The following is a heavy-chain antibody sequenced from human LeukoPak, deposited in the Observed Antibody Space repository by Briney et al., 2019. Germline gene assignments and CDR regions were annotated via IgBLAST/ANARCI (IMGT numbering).Heavy chain of an antibody. CDR3: ARDSSSGWYGFEYYYYYYMDV. CDR2: INTNTGNP. J-gene: IGHJ6*03. V-gene: IGHV7-4-1*02. CDR1: GYTFTSYA. D-gene: IGHD6-19*01. Sequence: ASVKVSCKASGYTFTSYAMNWVRQAPVQGLEWMGWINTNTGNPTYAQGFTGRFVFSLDTSVSTAYLQISSLKAEDTAVYYCARDSSSGWYGFEYYYYYYMDVWGKGTTVTVPS.